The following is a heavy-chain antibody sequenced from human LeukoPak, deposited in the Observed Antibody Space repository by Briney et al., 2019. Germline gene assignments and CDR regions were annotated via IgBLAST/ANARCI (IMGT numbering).Heavy chain of an antibody. Sequence: GASVKVSCKASGGTFSSYAISWVRQAPGQGLEWMGGIIPIFGTANYAQKFQGRVTITADESTSTAYMELSSLRSKDTAVYYCARAAGATWGYYYGMDVWGQGTTVTVSS. CDR3: ARAAGATWGYYYGMDV. V-gene: IGHV1-69*13. D-gene: IGHD5-24*01. CDR1: GGTFSSYA. J-gene: IGHJ6*02. CDR2: IIPIFGTA.